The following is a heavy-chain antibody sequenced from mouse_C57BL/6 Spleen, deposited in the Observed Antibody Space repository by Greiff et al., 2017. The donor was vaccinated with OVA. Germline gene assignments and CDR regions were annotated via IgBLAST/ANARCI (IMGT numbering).Heavy chain of an antibody. CDR2: IDPNSGGT. Sequence: VQLQQSGAELVKPGASVKLSCKASGYTFTSYWMHWVKQRPGRGLEWLGRIDPNSGGTKYNEKFKSKATLTVDKPSSTAYMQLSSLTSEDSAVYYCAREGHPAWFAYWGQGTLVTVSA. CDR1: GYTFTSYW. J-gene: IGHJ3*01. CDR3: AREGHPAWFAY. V-gene: IGHV1-72*01.